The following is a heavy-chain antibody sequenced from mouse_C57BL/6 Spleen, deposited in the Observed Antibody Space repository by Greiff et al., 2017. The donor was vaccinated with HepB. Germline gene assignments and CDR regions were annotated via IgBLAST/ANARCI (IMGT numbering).Heavy chain of an antibody. V-gene: IGHV14-4*01. Sequence: EVQLQQSGAELVRPGASVKLSCTASGFNIKDDYMHWVKQRPEQGLEWIGWIDPENGDTEYASKFQGKATITADTPSNTAYLQLSSLTSEDTAVYYCTTLVTTAFAYWGQGTLVTVSA. CDR2: IDPENGDT. CDR1: GFNIKDDY. CDR3: TTLVTTAFAY. D-gene: IGHD2-2*01. J-gene: IGHJ3*01.